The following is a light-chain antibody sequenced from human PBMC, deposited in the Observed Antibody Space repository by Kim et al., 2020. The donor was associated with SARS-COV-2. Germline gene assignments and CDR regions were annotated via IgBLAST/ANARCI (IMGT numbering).Light chain of an antibody. V-gene: IGKV3-20*01. J-gene: IGKJ3*01. CDR1: RNVSSSY. Sequence: LALPPGERATRACRAGRNVSSSYLAWYQKKPGQGPRLLIYGASSRATGIPDRFSGSGSGTDFTLTISRLEPEDYAVYYCQQYGRTFGPGTKVDIK. CDR3: QQYGRT. CDR2: GAS.